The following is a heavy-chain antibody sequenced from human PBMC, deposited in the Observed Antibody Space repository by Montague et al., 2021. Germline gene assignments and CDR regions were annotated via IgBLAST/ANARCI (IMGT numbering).Heavy chain of an antibody. V-gene: IGHV4-4*07. Sequence: SETLSLTCSVSGDSISSYEYYWTWIRQPAGRGLEWIGRVYKRGDTNTNPSLRSRLTLSVDTSKNHFSLTLTSVTAADTAVYFCARDSPVVEPWVGDHKGAFDIWGQGTMVTVSP. CDR2: VYKRGDT. CDR1: GDSISSYEYY. CDR3: ARDSPVVEPWVGDHKGAFDI. J-gene: IGHJ3*02. D-gene: IGHD3-10*01.